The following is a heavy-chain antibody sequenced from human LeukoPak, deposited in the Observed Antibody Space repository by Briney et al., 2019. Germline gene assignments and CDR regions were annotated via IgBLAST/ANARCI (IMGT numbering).Heavy chain of an antibody. J-gene: IGHJ4*02. V-gene: IGHV4-61*01. Sequence: SGTLSLTCAVSGYSISSGYYWGWIRQPPVKGLEWIGYIYYSGSTNYNPSLKSRVTISVDTSKNQFPLRLSSVTAADTAVYYCARVTGYMTEDYFDYWGQGTLITVSS. CDR1: GYSISSGYY. D-gene: IGHD6-13*01. CDR3: ARVTGYMTEDYFDY. CDR2: IYYSGST.